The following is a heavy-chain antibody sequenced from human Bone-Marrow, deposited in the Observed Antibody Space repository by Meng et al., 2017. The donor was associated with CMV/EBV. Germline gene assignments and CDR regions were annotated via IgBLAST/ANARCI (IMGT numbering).Heavy chain of an antibody. CDR2: IYSGGSST. J-gene: IGHJ4*02. D-gene: IGHD6-13*01. CDR1: GFTFSSYA. CDR3: ARARWYRNYFDY. Sequence: GESLKISCAASGFTFSSYAMSWVRQAPGKGLEWVSVIYSGGSSTYYADSVKGRFTISRDNSKNTLYLQMNSLRAEDTAVYYCARARWYRNYFDYWGQGTLVTVSS. V-gene: IGHV3-23*03.